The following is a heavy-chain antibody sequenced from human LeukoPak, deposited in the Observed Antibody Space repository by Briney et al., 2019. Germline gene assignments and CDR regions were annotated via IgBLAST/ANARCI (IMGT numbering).Heavy chain of an antibody. Sequence: GGSLRLSCAASGFTFSGYWMSWVRQAPGKGLEWVSTISGSGDNTYYADSVKGRFTISRDNSKNTLYLQMNSLRAEDTAVYYCAKVTYGSGTYGAFDYWGQGTLVTVSS. CDR2: ISGSGDNT. V-gene: IGHV3-23*01. D-gene: IGHD3-10*01. CDR1: GFTFSGYW. J-gene: IGHJ4*02. CDR3: AKVTYGSGTYGAFDY.